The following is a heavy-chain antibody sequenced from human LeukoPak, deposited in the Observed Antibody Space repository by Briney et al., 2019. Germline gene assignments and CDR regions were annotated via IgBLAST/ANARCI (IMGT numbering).Heavy chain of an antibody. CDR2: ISDSGGS. Sequence: PSETLSLTCSVSGGSVSSGISYWSWIRQPPGEGLKWIAYISDSGGSDYNPSLRGRVTISLDTSKNQFSLRLTSVTAADTAVYYCARVFGIAGYSHGYSDYWGQGTLVTVSS. CDR3: ARVFGIAGYSHGYSDY. V-gene: IGHV4-61*01. J-gene: IGHJ4*02. CDR1: GGSVSSGISY. D-gene: IGHD5-18*01.